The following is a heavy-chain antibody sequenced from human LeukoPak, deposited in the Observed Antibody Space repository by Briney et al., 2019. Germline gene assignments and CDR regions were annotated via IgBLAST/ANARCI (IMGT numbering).Heavy chain of an antibody. CDR1: GFTFSDYH. D-gene: IGHD2/OR15-2a*01. CDR2: ISGSGAAT. V-gene: IGHV3-23*01. Sequence: GGSLRLSCAASGFTFSDYHMTWVRQAPVKGLEWVSTISGSGAATYYADSVKGRFSISGDNSKNTLYLQMDSLRVEDTAVYYCAKYCDRATCKARDLEYFGQETLVTGSS. CDR3: AKYCDRATCKARDLEY. J-gene: IGHJ4*02.